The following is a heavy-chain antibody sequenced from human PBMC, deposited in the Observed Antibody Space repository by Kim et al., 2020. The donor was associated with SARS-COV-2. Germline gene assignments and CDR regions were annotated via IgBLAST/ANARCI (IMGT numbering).Heavy chain of an antibody. D-gene: IGHD4-17*01. CDR2: ISYDGSNK. CDR1: GFTFSSYG. Sequence: GGSLRLSCAASGFTFSSYGMHWVRQAPGKGLECVAVISYDGSNKYYADSVKGRFTISRDNSKNTLYLQMNSLRAEDTAVYYCARDDYGVYTEGNHYYGMDVWGQGTTVTVSS. V-gene: IGHV3-33*05. CDR3: ARDDYGVYTEGNHYYGMDV. J-gene: IGHJ6*02.